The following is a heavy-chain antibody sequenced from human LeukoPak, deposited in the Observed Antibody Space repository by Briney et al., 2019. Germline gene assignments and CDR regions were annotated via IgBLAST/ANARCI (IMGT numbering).Heavy chain of an antibody. V-gene: IGHV4-59*01. CDR3: ARGPFGWFVH. CDR1: GGSISSYY. D-gene: IGHD2-15*01. CDR2: IYYSGST. Sequence: SETLSLTCTVSGGSISSYYWRWIRQPPGKGLERIGYIYYSGSTNYNPSLKSRVTISVDTSKNQFSLKLSSVTAADTAVYYCARGPFGWFVHWGQGTLVTVSS. J-gene: IGHJ4*02.